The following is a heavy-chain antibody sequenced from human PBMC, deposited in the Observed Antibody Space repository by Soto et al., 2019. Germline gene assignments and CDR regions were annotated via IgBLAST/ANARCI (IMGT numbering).Heavy chain of an antibody. Sequence: QVQLVQSGAEVEKPGASVKVSCKASGFNFITYGINWVRQAPGQGLEWMGWISAYNGNTNYAQKRHGRVTMTTDTSTTTAYMELRSLRSDDTAVYYCARGYCSGGSCPYGVDVWGQGTTVTVSS. J-gene: IGHJ6*02. CDR2: ISAYNGNT. CDR1: GFNFITYG. D-gene: IGHD2-15*01. CDR3: ARGYCSGGSCPYGVDV. V-gene: IGHV1-18*01.